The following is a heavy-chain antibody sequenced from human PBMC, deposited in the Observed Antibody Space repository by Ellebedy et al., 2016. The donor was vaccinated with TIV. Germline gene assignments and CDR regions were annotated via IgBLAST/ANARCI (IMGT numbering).Heavy chain of an antibody. CDR1: GGSFSGYY. V-gene: IGHV4-34*01. CDR3: ASGGGIGVSHD. Sequence: SETLSLTXAVYGGSFSGYYWNWIRQPPGQGLEWIGEINRGGSSNYNPSLKSRVTISVDTSKNQFSLKLNSVTVADTAVYYCASGGGIGVSHDWGQGTLVIVSS. J-gene: IGHJ1*01. D-gene: IGHD5/OR15-5a*01. CDR2: INRGGSS.